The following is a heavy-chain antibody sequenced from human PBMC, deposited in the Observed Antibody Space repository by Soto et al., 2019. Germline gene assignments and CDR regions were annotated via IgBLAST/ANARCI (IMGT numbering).Heavy chain of an antibody. CDR1: GFSLSSTRMA. Sequence: QITLKESGPPLVKPTQTLTLTCTFSGFSLSSTRMAVGWIRQPPGKALEWLALIYWDDDKRYSSFLKSGLTITKDTSKNQVVLTMSNMDPVDTARYYCAHIVVAGLGYYFDYWGQGTLVTVSS. CDR3: AHIVVAGLGYYFDY. D-gene: IGHD6-19*01. J-gene: IGHJ4*02. V-gene: IGHV2-5*02. CDR2: IYWDDDK.